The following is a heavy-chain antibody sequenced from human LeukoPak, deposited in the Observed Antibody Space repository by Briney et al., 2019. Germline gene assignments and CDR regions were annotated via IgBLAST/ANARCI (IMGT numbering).Heavy chain of an antibody. CDR1: GGSISSGSYY. CDR3: ARGAQNSYSSSSHYFDY. Sequence: SETLSLTCTVSGGSISSGSYYWSWIRQPAGKGLEWIGYIYYSGSTNYNPSLKSRVTISVDTSKNQFSLKLSSVTAADTAVYYCARGAQNSYSSSSHYFDYWGQGTLVTVSS. J-gene: IGHJ4*02. V-gene: IGHV4-61*10. CDR2: IYYSGST. D-gene: IGHD6-6*01.